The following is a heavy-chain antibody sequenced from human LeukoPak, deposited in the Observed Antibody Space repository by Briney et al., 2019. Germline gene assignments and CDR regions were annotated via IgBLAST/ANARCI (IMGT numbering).Heavy chain of an antibody. CDR3: ARRGSSSFGY. Sequence: SETLSLTCAVYGGSFSGYYWSWIRQPPGKGLEWIGEINHSGSTNYNPSLKSRVTISVDTSKNQFSLKLSSVTAADTAVYYCARRGSSSFGYWGRGTLVTVSS. J-gene: IGHJ4*02. CDR1: GGSFSGYY. V-gene: IGHV4-34*01. CDR2: INHSGST. D-gene: IGHD6-13*01.